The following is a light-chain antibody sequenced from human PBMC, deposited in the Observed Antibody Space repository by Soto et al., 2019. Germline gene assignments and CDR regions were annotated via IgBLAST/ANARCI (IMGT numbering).Light chain of an antibody. CDR2: DVS. CDR3: SSYTSGTPLL. J-gene: IGLJ2*01. CDR1: SSDVGGYNY. V-gene: IGLV2-14*01. Sequence: QSALTQPASVSGSPGQSITISCTGTSSDVGGYNYVSWYQQHPGKAPKLMIYDVSNRPSGVSVRFSGSKSGNTASLTISGLQAEDEADYYCSSYTSGTPLLFGGGTKVTVL.